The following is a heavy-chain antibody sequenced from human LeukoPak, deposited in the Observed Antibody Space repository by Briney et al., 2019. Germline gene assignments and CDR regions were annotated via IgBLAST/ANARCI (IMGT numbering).Heavy chain of an antibody. D-gene: IGHD6-13*01. J-gene: IGHJ4*02. CDR3: AREVGSWSQAHDY. Sequence: GGSLRLSCAASEFTFDDYAMHWVRQAPGKGLEWVSGISWNSGTIAYADSVKGRFTISRDNAKNTLYLQMNSLRAEDTAVYYCAREVGSWSQAHDYWGQGTLVTVSS. CDR2: ISWNSGTI. V-gene: IGHV3-9*01. CDR1: EFTFDDYA.